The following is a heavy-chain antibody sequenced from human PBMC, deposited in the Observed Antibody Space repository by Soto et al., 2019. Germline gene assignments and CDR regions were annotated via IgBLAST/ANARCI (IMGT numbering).Heavy chain of an antibody. Sequence: SETLSLTCAVSGGSISSGGYSWSWIRQPPGKGLEWIGYIYHSGSTYYNPSLKSRVTISVDRSKNQFSLKLSSVTAADTAVYYLARFNCTDYYDISVYYFYYYYTGRDFWGQG. V-gene: IGHV4-30-2*01. D-gene: IGHD3-22*01. J-gene: IGHJ6*02. CDR1: GGSISSGGYS. CDR2: IYHSGST. CDR3: ARFNCTDYYDISVYYFYYYYTGRDF.